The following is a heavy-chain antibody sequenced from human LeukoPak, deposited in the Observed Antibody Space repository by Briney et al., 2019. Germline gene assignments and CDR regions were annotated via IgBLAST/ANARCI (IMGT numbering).Heavy chain of an antibody. CDR3: ARVGGATAVTMCFEY. V-gene: IGHV3-48*02. CDR2: MTTSGNTI. CDR1: GITFSGYS. Sequence: GGSLRLSCVVSGITFSGYSMIWVRQAPGKGLERLSFMTTSGNTIFYAESVKDRFTISRDNAKKSLYLQMNSLRDEDTAVYYCARVGGATAVTMCFEYWGQGTLVTVTS. J-gene: IGHJ4*02. D-gene: IGHD1-26*01.